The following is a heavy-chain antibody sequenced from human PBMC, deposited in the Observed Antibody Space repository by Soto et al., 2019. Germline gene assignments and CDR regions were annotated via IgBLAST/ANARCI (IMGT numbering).Heavy chain of an antibody. J-gene: IGHJ4*02. CDR3: AKDQSMVWLGESPFDY. CDR2: ISDDGSDK. V-gene: IGHV3-30*18. Sequence: GGSLRLSSAASGVHLSCYCMHWVRQVPGKGLEWVSLISDDGSDKYYADSVKGRFTISRDNSKNTLYLQMNSLRAEDTAVYYCAKDQSMVWLGESPFDYWGQGTLVTVSS. CDR1: GVHLSCYC. D-gene: IGHD3-10*01.